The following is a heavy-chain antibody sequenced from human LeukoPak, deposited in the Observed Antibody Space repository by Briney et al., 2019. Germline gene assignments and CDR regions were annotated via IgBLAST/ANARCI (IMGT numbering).Heavy chain of an antibody. CDR1: GFTFSSYG. CDR3: ASCDYYGSGSPFQFDY. D-gene: IGHD3-10*01. Sequence: PGGSLRLSCAASGFTFSSYGMHWVRQAPGKGLEWVAVISYDGSNKYYADSVKGRFTISRDNSKNTLYLQMNSLRAEDTAVYYCASCDYYGSGSPFQFDYWGQGTLVTVSS. J-gene: IGHJ4*02. V-gene: IGHV3-30*03. CDR2: ISYDGSNK.